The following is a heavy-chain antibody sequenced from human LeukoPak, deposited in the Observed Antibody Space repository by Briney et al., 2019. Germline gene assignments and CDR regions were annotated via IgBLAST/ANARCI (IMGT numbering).Heavy chain of an antibody. CDR3: ARGSGSFSGGFDY. CDR2: INPNSGGT. Sequence: ASVKVSCKASGYTFTGYYMHWVRQAPGQGLEWMGWINPNSGGTNYAQKFQGRVTMTRDTSISTAYMELSRLRSDDTAVYYCARGSGSFSGGFDYWGQGTLVTVSS. J-gene: IGHJ4*02. D-gene: IGHD1-26*01. V-gene: IGHV1-2*02. CDR1: GYTFTGYY.